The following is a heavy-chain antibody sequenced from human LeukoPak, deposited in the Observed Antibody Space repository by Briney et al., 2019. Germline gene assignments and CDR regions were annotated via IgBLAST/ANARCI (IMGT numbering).Heavy chain of an antibody. V-gene: IGHV3-43*02. Sequence: GGSQRLSCAASGFTFHDNAKHWVRQAPGKGLECVSLLSGDCGRTYNADSVKGRFTISRDNSKHSLYLPMDSVRTEDTALYYCAKDRGIAAAYWYLDLWGRGTLVTVSS. J-gene: IGHJ2*01. CDR1: GFTFHDNA. CDR3: AKDRGIAAAYWYLDL. D-gene: IGHD6-13*01. CDR2: LSGDCGRT.